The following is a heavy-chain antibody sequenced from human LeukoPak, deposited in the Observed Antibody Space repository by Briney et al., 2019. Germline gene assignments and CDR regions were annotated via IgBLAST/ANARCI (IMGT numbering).Heavy chain of an antibody. Sequence: PGGSLRLSCAASGFTFSSYGMHWVRQAPGKGLEWVAFIRYDGSNKYYADSVKGRFTISRDNSKNTLYLQMNSLRAEDTAVYYCARTTEGYCSSASCFGFHYSYYMDVWGKGTTVTISS. D-gene: IGHD2-2*01. V-gene: IGHV3-30*02. CDR1: GFTFSSYG. CDR3: ARTTEGYCSSASCFGFHYSYYMDV. CDR2: IRYDGSNK. J-gene: IGHJ6*03.